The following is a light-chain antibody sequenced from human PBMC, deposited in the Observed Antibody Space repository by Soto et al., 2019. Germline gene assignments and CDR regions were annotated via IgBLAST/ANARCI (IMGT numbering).Light chain of an antibody. J-gene: IGLJ1*01. Sequence: QSALPQPASVSGSPGQSITISCTGTSSDIGGYKYVSWYQQHPGKAPKLIIFDVSNRPSGVSNRFSGSKSANTASLTISGLQAEDEAGYYCCSYTSSSTYVFGSGTKVTVL. CDR1: SSDIGGYKY. CDR2: DVS. V-gene: IGLV2-14*03. CDR3: CSYTSSSTYV.